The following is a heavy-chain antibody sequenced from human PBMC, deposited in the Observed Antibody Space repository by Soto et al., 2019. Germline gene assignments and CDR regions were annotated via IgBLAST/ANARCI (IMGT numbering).Heavy chain of an antibody. V-gene: IGHV4-61*01. D-gene: IGHD1-1*01. CDR2: IYYSGST. J-gene: IGHJ5*02. Sequence: PSETLSLTCTVSGGSVSSGSYYWSWIRQPPGKGLEWIGYIYYSGSTNYNPSLKSRVTISVDTSKNQFSLKLSSVTAADTAVYYCARIGLVWNHLDWFDPWGRGTLVTVSS. CDR1: GGSVSSGSYY. CDR3: ARIGLVWNHLDWFDP.